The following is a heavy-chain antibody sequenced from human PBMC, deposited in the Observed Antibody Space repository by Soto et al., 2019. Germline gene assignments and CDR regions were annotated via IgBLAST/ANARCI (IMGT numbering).Heavy chain of an antibody. D-gene: IGHD4-4*01. J-gene: IGHJ6*02. Sequence: SETLSLTCTVSGGSISNYYWSWIRQPPGXGLEWIGYIKYSGSTKYNPSLKSRVSISGDTSKNQFSLKLSSVTAADTAIYYCARDGDGRMTTNPFYYDGMDVWGQGTTVTVSS. CDR2: IKYSGST. CDR3: ARDGDGRMTTNPFYYDGMDV. V-gene: IGHV4-59*01. CDR1: GGSISNYY.